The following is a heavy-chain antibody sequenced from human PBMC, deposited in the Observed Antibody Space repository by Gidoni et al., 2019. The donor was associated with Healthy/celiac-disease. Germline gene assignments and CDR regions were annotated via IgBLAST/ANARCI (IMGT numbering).Heavy chain of an antibody. Sequence: EVLLVVSGGGLVQPGGSLRLSCAASGLTFSSYAMRWVRQAPGKVLELFAAISGCGGSTYYADSVKGRFTISRDKSKNTLYLQMISLRAEDTAVYYCAKRDRGYGDSFDYWGQGTLVTVSS. V-gene: IGHV3-23*04. D-gene: IGHD5-12*01. J-gene: IGHJ4*02. CDR1: GLTFSSYA. CDR3: AKRDRGYGDSFDY. CDR2: ISGCGGST.